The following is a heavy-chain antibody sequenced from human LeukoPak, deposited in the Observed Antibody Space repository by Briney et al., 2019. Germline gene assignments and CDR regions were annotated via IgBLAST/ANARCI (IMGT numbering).Heavy chain of an antibody. V-gene: IGHV1-2*02. CDR1: GYTFTGYY. CDR2: INPNSGGT. Sequence: EASVKVSCKAPGYTFTGYYMHWVRQAPGQGLERMGWINPNSGGTNYAQKFQGRVTMTRDTSISTAYMELSRLRSDDTAVYYCAAGELLSYYGMDVWGQGTTVTVSS. CDR3: AAGELLSYYGMDV. D-gene: IGHD1-26*01. J-gene: IGHJ6*02.